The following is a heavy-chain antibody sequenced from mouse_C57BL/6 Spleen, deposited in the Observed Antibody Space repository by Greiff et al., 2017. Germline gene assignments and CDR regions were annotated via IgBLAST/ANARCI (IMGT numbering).Heavy chain of an antibody. D-gene: IGHD4-1*01. J-gene: IGHJ2*01. CDR3: ARGGTGTYYFDY. Sequence: VQLQQSGPELVKPGASVKISCKASGYSFTGYYMNWVKQSPEKSLEWIGEINPSTGGTTYNQKFKAKATLTVDKSSSTAYMQLKSLTSEDSAVYYCARGGTGTYYFDYWGQGTTLTVSS. V-gene: IGHV1-42*01. CDR2: INPSTGGT. CDR1: GYSFTGYY.